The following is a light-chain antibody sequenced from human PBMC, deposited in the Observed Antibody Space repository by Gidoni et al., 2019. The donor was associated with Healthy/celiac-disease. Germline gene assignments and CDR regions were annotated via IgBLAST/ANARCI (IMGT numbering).Light chain of an antibody. V-gene: IGKV3-11*01. CDR1: QSVSSY. CDR2: DAS. CDR3: QQRSNWPSWT. J-gene: IGKJ1*01. Sequence: DIVLTQSPATLSLSPGERATLSCRASQSVSSYLAWYQQKPGQAPRLLIYDASNRATGIPARFSGSGSGTDFTLTISSIEPEDFAVYYCQQRSNWPSWTFGQETKVEIK.